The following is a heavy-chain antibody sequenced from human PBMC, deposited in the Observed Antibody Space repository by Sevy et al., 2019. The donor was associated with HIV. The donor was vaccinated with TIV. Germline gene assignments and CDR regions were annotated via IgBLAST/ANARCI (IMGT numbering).Heavy chain of an antibody. V-gene: IGHV4-59*08. J-gene: IGHJ4*02. D-gene: IGHD2-2*02. CDR2: VSHSGNT. Sequence: SETLSLTCTVSGDSINTYYWSWIRQPPGKGLEWIGYVSHSGNTNYNPSLKSRVSMSVDTSTNQFSLKVKSVTAADTXVYYCARLRWDLVVVPGATPXCXXDXXGQGTLVTVSS. CDR3: ARLRWDLVVVPGATPXCXXDX. CDR1: GDSINTYY.